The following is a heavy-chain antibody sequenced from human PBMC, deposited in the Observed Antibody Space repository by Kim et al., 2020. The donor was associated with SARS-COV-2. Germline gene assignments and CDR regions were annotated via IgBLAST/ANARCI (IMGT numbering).Heavy chain of an antibody. CDR2: IYTSAKT. CDR3: ARDIRSDSSGYRFDY. CDR1: GGSISSHY. J-gene: IGHJ4*02. Sequence: SETLSLTCTVSGGSISSHYWSWIRQPAGRGLEWIGRIYTSAKTDYNPSLKSRVTLSIDTSKNQFSLKLDSVTTADTAVYYCARDIRSDSSGYRFDYWGQGILVTVSS. D-gene: IGHD3-22*01. V-gene: IGHV4-4*07.